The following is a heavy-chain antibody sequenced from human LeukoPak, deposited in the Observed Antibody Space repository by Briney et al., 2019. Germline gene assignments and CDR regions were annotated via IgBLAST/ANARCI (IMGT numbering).Heavy chain of an antibody. CDR1: GYTFTGYY. D-gene: IGHD2-15*01. CDR3: ARGEDIVVVVAASGYAFDI. J-gene: IGHJ3*02. Sequence: ASVKVSCKASGYTFTGYYMHWVRQAPGQGLEWMGWINPNSGNTGYAQKFQGRVTMTRNTSISTAYMELSSLRSEDTAVYYCARGEDIVVVVAASGYAFDIWGQGTMVTVSS. CDR2: INPNSGNT. V-gene: IGHV1-8*02.